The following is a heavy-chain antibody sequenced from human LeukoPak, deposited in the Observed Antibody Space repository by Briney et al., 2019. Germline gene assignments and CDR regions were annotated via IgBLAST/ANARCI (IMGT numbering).Heavy chain of an antibody. Sequence: GGSLRLSCVVSGLTVSNNYMTWVRKPPGKGLDGVSLIFSGGGTYYADSVKGRFTISRDSSKNTLYLQMNNLRAEDTALYYCARDPGAAAGNLWSWGQGTLVTVSS. CDR2: IFSGGGT. J-gene: IGHJ5*02. CDR1: GLTVSNNY. D-gene: IGHD6-25*01. CDR3: ARDPGAAAGNLWS. V-gene: IGHV3-66*01.